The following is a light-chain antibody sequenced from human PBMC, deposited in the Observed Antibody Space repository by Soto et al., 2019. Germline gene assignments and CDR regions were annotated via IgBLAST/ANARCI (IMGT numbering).Light chain of an antibody. V-gene: IGLV2-23*01. CDR1: SSDVGSYNL. J-gene: IGLJ2*01. CDR3: FSYAGSSTRV. CDR2: EGS. Sequence: QSALTQPASVSGSPGQSITISCTGTSSDVGSYNLVSWYQQHPGKAPKLMIYEGSKRPSGVSNRFSGSKSGNTAPLTISGLQAEDEADYYCFSYAGSSTRVFGGGTKLTVL.